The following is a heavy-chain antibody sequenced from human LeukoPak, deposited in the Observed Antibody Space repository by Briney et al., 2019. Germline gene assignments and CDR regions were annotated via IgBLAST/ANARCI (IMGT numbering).Heavy chain of an antibody. Sequence: GGSLRLSCAASGFTVISNYMSWVRQAPGKGREWVSVIYSGGDTYYADSVKGRFTISRDNSKNTLYLRMNSLRAEDTAVYYCARDLTHGGKTYWGQGTLVTVSS. CDR3: ARDLTHGGKTY. V-gene: IGHV3-66*02. J-gene: IGHJ4*02. CDR1: GFTVISNY. D-gene: IGHD4-23*01. CDR2: IYSGGDT.